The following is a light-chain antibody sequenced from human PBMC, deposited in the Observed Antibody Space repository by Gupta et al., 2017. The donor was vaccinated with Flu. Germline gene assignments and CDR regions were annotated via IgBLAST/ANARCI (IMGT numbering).Light chain of an antibody. CDR3: SSYTSSSTYV. CDR1: SSDVGGYNY. CDR2: EVS. V-gene: IGLV2-14*01. Sequence: QSALTQPASVSGSPGRSLTISCTGTSSDVGGYNYVSWYQQHPGKAPKLMIYEVSNRPSGVSNRFSGSKSGNTASLTIYGLQAEDEADYYCSSYTSSSTYVFGTGTKVTVL. J-gene: IGLJ1*01.